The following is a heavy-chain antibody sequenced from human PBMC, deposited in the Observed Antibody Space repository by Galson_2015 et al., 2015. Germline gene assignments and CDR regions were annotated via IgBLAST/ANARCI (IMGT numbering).Heavy chain of an antibody. CDR2: ISWNSGSI. CDR1: GFTFDDYA. Sequence: SLRLSCAASGFTFDDYAMHWVRQAPGKGLEWVSGISWNSGSIGYADSVKGRFTISRDNAKNSLYLQMNSLRAEDTALYYCAKVGYNWDYFDYWGQGTLVTVSS. J-gene: IGHJ4*02. D-gene: IGHD1-20*01. V-gene: IGHV3-9*01. CDR3: AKVGYNWDYFDY.